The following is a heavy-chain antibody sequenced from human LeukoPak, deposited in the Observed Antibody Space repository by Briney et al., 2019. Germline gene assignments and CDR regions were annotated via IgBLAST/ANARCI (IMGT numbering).Heavy chain of an antibody. Sequence: GGSLRLSCAASGFTFSDSSIHWVRQASGKVLEWIGLMEKELNGYATAYAASVRGRFTISRDDSQNTTYLQMDSLKTEDTALYYCTRDSGTYNWLDPWGQGTLVTVSS. CDR1: GFTFSDSS. J-gene: IGHJ5*02. D-gene: IGHD1-26*01. CDR2: MEKELNGYAT. V-gene: IGHV3-73*01. CDR3: TRDSGTYNWLDP.